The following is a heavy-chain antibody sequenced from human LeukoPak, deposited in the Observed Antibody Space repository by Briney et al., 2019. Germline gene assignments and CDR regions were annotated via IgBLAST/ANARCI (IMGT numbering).Heavy chain of an antibody. D-gene: IGHD3-22*01. V-gene: IGHV3-23*01. J-gene: IGHJ5*02. CDR1: GLTFSSYA. CDR2: ISGSGGST. CDR3: AKDHPYYDSSGYYYGRWFDP. Sequence: GGSLRLSCAASGLTFSSYAMSWVRQAPGKGLEWVSAISGSGGSTYYADSVKGRFTISRDNSKNTLYLQMNSLRAEDTAVYYCAKDHPYYDSSGYYYGRWFDPWGQGTLVTVSS.